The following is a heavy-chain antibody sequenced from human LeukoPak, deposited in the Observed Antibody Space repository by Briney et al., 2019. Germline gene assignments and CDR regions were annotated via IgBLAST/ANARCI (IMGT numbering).Heavy chain of an antibody. V-gene: IGHV1-46*03. CDR3: VKEGYDYGGSHPWY. Sequence: ASVKVSCKASGYTFTSYYMHWVRQAPGQGLEWMGIINPSGGSTIYAQKFQGRVTMTRDTSPSTVYMELSNLRSEDTAVYYCVKEGYDYGGSHPWYWGQGTLVTVSS. D-gene: IGHD4-23*01. CDR2: INPSGGST. CDR1: GYTFTSYY. J-gene: IGHJ4*02.